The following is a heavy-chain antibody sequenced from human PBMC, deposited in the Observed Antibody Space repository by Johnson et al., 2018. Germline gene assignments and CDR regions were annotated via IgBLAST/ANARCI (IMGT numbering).Heavy chain of an antibody. CDR2: IWYDGSNE. V-gene: IGHV3-33*08. Sequence: VQLLESGGGVVQPGRSLRLSCAASGFTFSSYGMHWVRQAPGKGLAWVAMIWYDGSNEVYADSVKGRFTISRDNPKNTLFLEMNTLRAEDTAVYYCARDRESGVPYSSNHGVDVWGQGTTVTVSS. CDR3: ARDRESGVPYSSNHGVDV. D-gene: IGHD6-19*01. CDR1: GFTFSSYG. J-gene: IGHJ6*02.